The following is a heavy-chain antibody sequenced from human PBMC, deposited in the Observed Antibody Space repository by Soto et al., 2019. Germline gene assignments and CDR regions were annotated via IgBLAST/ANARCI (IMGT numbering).Heavy chain of an antibody. Sequence: QVQLVQSGAEVKKPGASVKVSCKASGYTFTNYAFSWVRHAPGQGLQWMGWISAYNGNTNYPQKLEGRVTMTTDISTSTAYMELRSLRSDDTAVYYCARDRAAAGTFDCWGQGTLVTVSS. CDR1: GYTFTNYA. D-gene: IGHD6-13*01. V-gene: IGHV1-18*01. CDR2: ISAYNGNT. J-gene: IGHJ4*02. CDR3: ARDRAAAGTFDC.